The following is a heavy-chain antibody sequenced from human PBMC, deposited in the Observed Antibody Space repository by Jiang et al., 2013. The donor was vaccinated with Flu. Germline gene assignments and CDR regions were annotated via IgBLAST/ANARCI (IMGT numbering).Heavy chain of an antibody. CDR1: GYTFTSYA. V-gene: IGHV1-3*01. D-gene: IGHD3-22*01. CDR2: INAGNGNT. Sequence: GAEVKKPGASVKVSCKASGYTFTSYAMHWVRQAPGQRLEWMGWINAGNGNTKYSQKFQGRVTITRDTSASTAYMELSSLRSEDTAVYYCARPLIYDSSGYHAFDIWGQGTMVTVSS. CDR3: ARPLIYDSSGYHAFDI. J-gene: IGHJ3*02.